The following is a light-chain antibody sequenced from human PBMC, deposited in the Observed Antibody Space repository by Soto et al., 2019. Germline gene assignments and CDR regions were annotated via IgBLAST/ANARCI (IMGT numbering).Light chain of an antibody. J-gene: IGKJ1*01. CDR2: GAS. CDR3: QQYNNWQGT. V-gene: IGKV3-15*01. CDR1: QSVGGN. Sequence: EIVMTQSPATLSVSPGERATLSCRASQSVGGNLAWYQQTPGQAPRLLMHGASTRATGIPARFSGSGSGTEFTLTISSLQSEDFAVYYCQQYNNWQGTFGQGTKVEIK.